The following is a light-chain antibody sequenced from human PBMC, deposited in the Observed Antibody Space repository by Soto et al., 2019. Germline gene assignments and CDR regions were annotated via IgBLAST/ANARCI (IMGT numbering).Light chain of an antibody. V-gene: IGLV1-40*01. Sequence: QPVLTQPPSVSGAPGQRVTISCTGTSSNIGASYDVNWYQHVPGTAPKLLIFGNTNRPSGVPDRFSGSKSGTSASLAITGLQAEDEADYYCQSYDNSLSGYVFGTGTKLTVL. CDR2: GNT. J-gene: IGLJ1*01. CDR3: QSYDNSLSGYV. CDR1: SSNIGASYD.